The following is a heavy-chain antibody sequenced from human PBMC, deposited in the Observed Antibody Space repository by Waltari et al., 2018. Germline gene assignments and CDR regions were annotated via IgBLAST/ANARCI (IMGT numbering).Heavy chain of an antibody. D-gene: IGHD3-10*01. V-gene: IGHV3-23*04. J-gene: IGHJ6*03. CDR1: GFTLSTYL. CDR3: AKGIRATATYFYMDV. CDR2: ISDDGQTS. Sequence: EARLEESGGGWERPGKSLRLSCSASGFTLSTYLITWVRQAPVKGLVWVSSISDDGQTSFYADSVKGRCIISRDNSKSTLFLHLNSLRGDDTARYYCAKGIRATATYFYMDVWGKGTTVTVSS.